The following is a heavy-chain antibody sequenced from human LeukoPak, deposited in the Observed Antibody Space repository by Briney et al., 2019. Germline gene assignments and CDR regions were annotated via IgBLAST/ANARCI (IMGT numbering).Heavy chain of an antibody. CDR1: GGSVSGYH. Sequence: SETLSLTCTVSGGSVSGYHWSWVRKPAGKGLDWIGRIYTSGSTNYNPSLKSRVTMSVDTSKNQFSLELSSVTAADTAVYYCARGSGSYPPLDYWGQGTLVTVSS. V-gene: IGHV4-4*07. CDR2: IYTSGST. J-gene: IGHJ4*02. CDR3: ARGSGSYPPLDY. D-gene: IGHD3-10*01.